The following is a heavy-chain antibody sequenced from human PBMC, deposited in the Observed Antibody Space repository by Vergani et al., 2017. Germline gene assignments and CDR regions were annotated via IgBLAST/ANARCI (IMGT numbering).Heavy chain of an antibody. J-gene: IGHJ4*02. CDR3: AKYAGVVVSHIDY. Sequence: QVQPVESGGAVVQPGRSLRLSCAASGFTFSSYGMHWARQAPGKGLEWVAVISYDGSNKYYADSVKGRFTNSRDNSKNTLYLQMNSLRAEDTAVYYCAKYAGVVVSHIDYWGQGTLVTVSS. CDR2: ISYDGSNK. D-gene: IGHD3-22*01. V-gene: IGHV3-30*18. CDR1: GFTFSSYG.